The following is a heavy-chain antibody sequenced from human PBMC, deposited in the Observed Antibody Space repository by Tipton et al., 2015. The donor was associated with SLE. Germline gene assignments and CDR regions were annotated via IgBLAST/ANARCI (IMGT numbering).Heavy chain of an antibody. Sequence: GSLRLSCAASGFTFSSYWMSWVRQAPGKGLEWVANIKQDGSEKYYVDSVKGRFTISRDNAKNSLYLQMNSLRAEDTAVYYCARTRDSITIFGVLDYWGQGTLVTVSS. CDR3: ARTRDSITIFGVLDY. CDR1: GFTFSSYW. CDR2: IKQDGSEK. D-gene: IGHD3-3*01. V-gene: IGHV3-7*01. J-gene: IGHJ4*02.